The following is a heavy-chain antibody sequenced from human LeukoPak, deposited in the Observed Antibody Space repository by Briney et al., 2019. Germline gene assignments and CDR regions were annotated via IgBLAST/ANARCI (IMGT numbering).Heavy chain of an antibody. CDR2: IWYGGTDK. Sequence: GGSLGLSCAASGFTFSSYGMHWVRQGPGKGLEWVTFIWYGGTDKNYADSVKGRFTISRDNSKNTLYLQMNSLRAEDTAVNYCARSGSTYYYGMDVWGQGTTVTVSS. D-gene: IGHD3-10*01. CDR3: ARSGSTYYYGMDV. V-gene: IGHV3-33*01. J-gene: IGHJ6*02. CDR1: GFTFSSYG.